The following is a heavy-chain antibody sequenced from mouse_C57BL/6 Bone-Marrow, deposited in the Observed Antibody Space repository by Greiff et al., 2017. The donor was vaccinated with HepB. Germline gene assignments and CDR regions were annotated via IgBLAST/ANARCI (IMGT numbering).Heavy chain of an antibody. V-gene: IGHV1-7*01. CDR2: INPSSGYT. D-gene: IGHD1-1*01. CDR3: AREDYGSSYYFDY. CDR1: GYTFTSYW. Sequence: QVQLQQPGAELAKPGASVKLSCKASGYTFTSYWMHWVKQRPGQGLEWIGYINPSSGYTKYNQKFKDKATLTADKSSSTAYMQLSSLTYEDSAVYYCAREDYGSSYYFDYWGQGTTLTVSS. J-gene: IGHJ2*01.